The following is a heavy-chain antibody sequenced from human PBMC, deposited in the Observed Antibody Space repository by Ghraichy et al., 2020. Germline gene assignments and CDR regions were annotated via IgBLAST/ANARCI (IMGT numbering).Heavy chain of an antibody. Sequence: SETLSLTCTVSGGSISSSSYYWGWIRQPPGKGLEWIGSIYYSGSTYYNPSLKSRVTISVDTSKNQFSLKLSSVTAADTAVYYCATYYYDSSGYLGVDAFDIWGQGTMVTVSS. CDR2: IYYSGST. CDR3: ATYYYDSSGYLGVDAFDI. V-gene: IGHV4-39*07. D-gene: IGHD3-22*01. J-gene: IGHJ3*02. CDR1: GGSISSSSYY.